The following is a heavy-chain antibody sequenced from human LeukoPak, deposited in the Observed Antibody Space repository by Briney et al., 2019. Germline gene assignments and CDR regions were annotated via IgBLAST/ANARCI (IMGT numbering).Heavy chain of an antibody. J-gene: IGHJ4*02. D-gene: IGHD6-19*01. Sequence: GGSLRLSCAASGFTFNTYIMHGVRQAPGKGLEWVSSIGGSSTYIHYADSLKGRFTISRDNAKNSLYLQVNSLRAEDTGVYYCARGGNSAWLDPPLPPDYWGQGTLVIVSS. CDR3: ARGGNSAWLDPPLPPDY. CDR1: GFTFNTYI. CDR2: IGGSSTYI. V-gene: IGHV3-21*01.